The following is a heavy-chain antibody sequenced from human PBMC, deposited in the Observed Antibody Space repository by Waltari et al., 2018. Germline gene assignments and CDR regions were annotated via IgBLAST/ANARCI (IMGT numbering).Heavy chain of an antibody. CDR3: GSEQLGSFSDY. CDR1: GGTFSSYT. V-gene: IGHV1-69*02. J-gene: IGHJ4*02. Sequence: QVQLVQSGAEVKKPGSSVKVSCKASGGTFSSYTISWVRQAPGQGLEWMGRISPNLGIANNAKKFKGRVTITADKSTSTAYMELRSLRSEDTAVYDCGSEQLGSFSDYWGQGTLVTVSS. CDR2: ISPNLGIA. D-gene: IGHD6-6*01.